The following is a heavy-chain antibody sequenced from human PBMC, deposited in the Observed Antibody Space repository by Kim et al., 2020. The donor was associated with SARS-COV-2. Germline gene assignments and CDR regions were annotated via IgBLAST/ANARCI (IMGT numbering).Heavy chain of an antibody. CDR3: ATVKEKEGYTYAD. J-gene: IGHJ4*02. V-gene: IGHV3-72*01. Sequence: GGSLRLSCAASGFTFSDHYMDWVRQAPGKGLEWVGRTRNKTKKYTTEYAASVKGRFTISRDDSKNSLFLQMKSLKTEDTAMYYCATVKEKEGYTYADWGQGTLVTVSS. D-gene: IGHD5-18*01. CDR1: GFTFSDHY. CDR2: TRNKTKKYTT.